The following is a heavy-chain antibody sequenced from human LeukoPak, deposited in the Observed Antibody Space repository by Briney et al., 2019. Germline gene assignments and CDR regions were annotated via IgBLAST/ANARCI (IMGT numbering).Heavy chain of an antibody. D-gene: IGHD3-22*01. V-gene: IGHV3-30*18. J-gene: IGHJ6*02. CDR3: AKDLSPGVVAPSGAYYYGMDV. Sequence: GGSLRLSCAASGFTFSSYGMHWVRQAPGKGLEWVAVISYDGSNKYYADSVKGRFTISRDNSKNTLYLQMNSLRAEDTAVYYCAKDLSPGVVAPSGAYYYGMDVWGQGTTVTVSS. CDR1: GFTFSSYG. CDR2: ISYDGSNK.